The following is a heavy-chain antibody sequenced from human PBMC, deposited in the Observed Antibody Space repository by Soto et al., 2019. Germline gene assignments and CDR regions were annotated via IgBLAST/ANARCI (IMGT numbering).Heavy chain of an antibody. V-gene: IGHV1-69*02. CDR2: IIPILGIA. J-gene: IGHJ4*02. D-gene: IGHD4-17*01. CDR3: ASDQVIYGDDEVYFDY. CDR1: GGTFSSYT. Sequence: QVQLVQSGAEVKKPGSSVKVSCKASGGTFSSYTISWVRQAPGQGLEWMGRIIPILGIANYAQKFHGRVTITADKSTSTAYMELSSLRSEDTAVYYCASDQVIYGDDEVYFDYWGQGTMVTVSS.